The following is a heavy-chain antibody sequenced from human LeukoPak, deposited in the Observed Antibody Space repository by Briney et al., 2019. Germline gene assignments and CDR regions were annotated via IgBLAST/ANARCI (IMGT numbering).Heavy chain of an antibody. CDR2: IFGSGGSP. CDR3: GKATAGYSSGQKPAWPVDY. V-gene: IGHV3-23*01. J-gene: IGHJ4*02. Sequence: GGSLRLSCEASGFTFGSFAMYWVRQAPGKGLDWIAGIFGSGGSPHYADSVKGRFTISRDNSKNTVYLQINSLRAEDTAVYYCGKATAGYSSGQKPAWPVDYWGQGTLVTVSS. D-gene: IGHD5-18*01. CDR1: GFTFGSFA.